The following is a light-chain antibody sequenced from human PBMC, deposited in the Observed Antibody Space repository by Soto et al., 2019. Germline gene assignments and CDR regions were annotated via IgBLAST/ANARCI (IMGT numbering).Light chain of an antibody. Sequence: QTVVTQEPSFSVSPGGTVTLTCGLTSGSVSTTYYPSWYQQTPGQAPRTIIYSTNIRSSGVPDRFSGSLLGNKASLTITGAQADDESDYHCMLYMGGGLVVFGGGTKVTVL. CDR1: SGSVSTTYY. V-gene: IGLV8-61*01. CDR2: STN. J-gene: IGLJ2*01. CDR3: MLYMGGGLVV.